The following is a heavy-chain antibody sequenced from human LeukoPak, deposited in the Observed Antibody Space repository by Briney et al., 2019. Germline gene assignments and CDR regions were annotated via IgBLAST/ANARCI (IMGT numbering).Heavy chain of an antibody. CDR1: GLNFGRYG. CDR3: ATAYGDYFAS. D-gene: IGHD4-17*01. Sequence: HPGGSLRLSCEASGLNFGRYGMHWVRQAPGKGLEWVAAIWYDGSNENYVDSVRGRFGISRDNSKKTLYLQMIRLRDDDTAVYYCATAYGDYFASWGQGTLVTVAS. V-gene: IGHV3-33*01. CDR2: IWYDGSNE. J-gene: IGHJ4*02.